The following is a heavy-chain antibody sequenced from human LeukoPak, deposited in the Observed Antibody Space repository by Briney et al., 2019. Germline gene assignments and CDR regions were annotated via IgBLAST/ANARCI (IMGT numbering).Heavy chain of an antibody. V-gene: IGHV3-23*01. D-gene: IGHD6-19*01. CDR2: ISGSGGNT. J-gene: IGHJ4*02. CDR1: GFTFSSYA. Sequence: GGSLRLSCAASGFTFSSYAMSWVRQAPGKGLEWVSGISGSGGNTYYADSVKGRFTISRDNSKNTLYLQMNSLRAEDTAVYYCAKTDSSGWGSVFDYWGQGTLVTVSS. CDR3: AKTDSSGWGSVFDY.